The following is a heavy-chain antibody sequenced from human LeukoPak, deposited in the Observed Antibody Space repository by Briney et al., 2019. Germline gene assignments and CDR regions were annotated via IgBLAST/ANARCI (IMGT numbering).Heavy chain of an antibody. CDR2: INPSGGST. CDR3: ARAPYSSPPSPTTESYYYSYYMDV. D-gene: IGHD6-13*01. V-gene: IGHV1-46*01. J-gene: IGHJ6*03. Sequence: ASVKVSCKASGYTFTSYYMHWVRQAPGQGLEWMGIINPSGGSTSYAQKFQGRVTMTRDMSTSTVYMELSSLRSEDTAVYYCARAPYSSPPSPTTESYYYSYYMDVGGKGTTVTVSS. CDR1: GYTFTSYY.